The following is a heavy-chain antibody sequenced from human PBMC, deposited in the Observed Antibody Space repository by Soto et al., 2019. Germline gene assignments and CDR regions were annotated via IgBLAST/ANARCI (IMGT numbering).Heavy chain of an antibody. Sequence: SETLSLTCTVSGGSISSSSYYWGWIRQPPGKGLERIGSIYYSGSTYYNPSLKSRVTISVDTSKNQFSLKLSSVTAADTAVYYCARLRYCSGTSCSTAGGYYYGMDVWGQGTTVTVSS. J-gene: IGHJ6*02. CDR1: GGSISSSSYY. CDR3: ARLRYCSGTSCSTAGGYYYGMDV. D-gene: IGHD2-2*02. CDR2: IYYSGST. V-gene: IGHV4-39*01.